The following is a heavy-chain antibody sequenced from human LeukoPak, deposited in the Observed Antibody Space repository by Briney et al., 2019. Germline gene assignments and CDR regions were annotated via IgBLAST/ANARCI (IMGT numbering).Heavy chain of an antibody. V-gene: IGHV4-59*01. Sequence: TETLSLTCTVSGGSISSYYWSWIRQPPGKGLEWIGYIYYSGSTNYNPSLKSRVTISVDTSKNQFSLKLSSVTAADTAVYYCASESRWYYGMDVWGQGTTVTVSS. CDR3: ASESRWYYGMDV. CDR2: IYYSGST. J-gene: IGHJ6*02. D-gene: IGHD4-23*01. CDR1: GGSISSYY.